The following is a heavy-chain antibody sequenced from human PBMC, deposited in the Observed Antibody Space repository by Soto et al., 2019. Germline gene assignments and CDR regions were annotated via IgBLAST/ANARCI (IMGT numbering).Heavy chain of an antibody. J-gene: IGHJ4*02. CDR2: IDPSDSQT. Sequence: GESLKISCKGSGYSFAGYWINWVRQKPGKGLEWMGLIDPSDSQTYYSPSFRGHVTISVTKSITTVFLQWSSLRASDTARYYCARQIYDSDTGPNFQYYFDSWGQGTGVTVSS. D-gene: IGHD3-22*01. CDR3: ARQIYDSDTGPNFQYYFDS. CDR1: GYSFAGYW. V-gene: IGHV5-10-1*01.